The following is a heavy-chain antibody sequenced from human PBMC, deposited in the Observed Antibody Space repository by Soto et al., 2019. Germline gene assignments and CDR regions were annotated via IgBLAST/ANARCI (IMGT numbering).Heavy chain of an antibody. D-gene: IGHD3-22*01. CDR1: GFSVSSNY. CDR3: ARSVVVVIRTFNWYFDL. V-gene: IGHV3-53*02. CDR2: IYSTGSK. Sequence: EVQLVETGGGLIQPGGPLRLSCAASGFSVSSNYMSWVRQAPGKGLEWVSVIYSTGSKYYADSVKGRFIISRDNSKNTLYLEMTSLRAEDTAVYYCARSVVVVIRTFNWYFDLWGRGTLVTVSS. J-gene: IGHJ2*01.